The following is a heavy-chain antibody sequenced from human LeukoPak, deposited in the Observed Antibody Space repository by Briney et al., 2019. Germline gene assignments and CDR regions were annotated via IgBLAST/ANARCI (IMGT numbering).Heavy chain of an antibody. V-gene: IGHV3-74*01. CDR1: GFTFSSYW. D-gene: IGHD4-17*01. CDR3: ARDDYGDKTAYFQH. CDR2: INSEGSST. J-gene: IGHJ1*01. Sequence: PGGSRRLACAAAGFTFSSYWMHWVRQAAGKGLGWVSLINSEGSSTSYAHSVKGRFTISRDNAKNTLYLQMNSLRAEDTAVYYCARDDYGDKTAYFQHWGQGTLVTVSS.